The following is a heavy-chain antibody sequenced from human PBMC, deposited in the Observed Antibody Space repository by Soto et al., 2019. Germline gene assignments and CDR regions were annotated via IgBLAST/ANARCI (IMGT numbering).Heavy chain of an antibody. V-gene: IGHV3-23*01. CDR1: GFTFSSYA. CDR3: AKLPGVRYFDWFQSGFDF. Sequence: HPGGSLRLSCAASGFTFSSYAMSWVRQAPGKGLEWVSAITGSGTNTYYAVSVKGRFTISRGNSKNTLYLQMNSLRAEDTAVYYCAKLPGVRYFDWFQSGFDFWGQGTLVTVSS. CDR2: ITGSGTNT. J-gene: IGHJ4*02. D-gene: IGHD3-9*01.